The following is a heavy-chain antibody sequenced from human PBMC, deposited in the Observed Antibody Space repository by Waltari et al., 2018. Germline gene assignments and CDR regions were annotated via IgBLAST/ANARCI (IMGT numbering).Heavy chain of an antibody. CDR1: GFTFSSYG. CDR3: AKGRAYYYDSSGYWVFDY. J-gene: IGHJ4*02. Sequence: QVQLVESGGGVVQPGGSLRLSCAASGFTFSSYGMHWVRQAPGKGLEWVAFIRYDGSNKYYADSVKGRFTISRDNSKNTLYLQMNSLRAEDTAVYYCAKGRAYYYDSSGYWVFDYWGQGTLVTVSS. CDR2: IRYDGSNK. D-gene: IGHD3-22*01. V-gene: IGHV3-30*02.